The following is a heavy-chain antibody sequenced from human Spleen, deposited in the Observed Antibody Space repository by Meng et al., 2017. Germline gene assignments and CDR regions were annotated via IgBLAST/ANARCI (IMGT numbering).Heavy chain of an antibody. CDR2: IWYDGSNK. J-gene: IGHJ2*01. V-gene: IGHV3-33*01. CDR3: TRHPESSGYWVNLKLYFDL. CDR1: GFTFSSYG. Sequence: GESLKISCAASGFTFSSYGMHWVRQAPGKGLEWVAVIWYDGSNKYYADSVKGRFTISRDNAKNSLYLQMNSLRAEDTAVYYCTRHPESSGYWVNLKLYFDLWGRGTLVTVSS. D-gene: IGHD3-22*01.